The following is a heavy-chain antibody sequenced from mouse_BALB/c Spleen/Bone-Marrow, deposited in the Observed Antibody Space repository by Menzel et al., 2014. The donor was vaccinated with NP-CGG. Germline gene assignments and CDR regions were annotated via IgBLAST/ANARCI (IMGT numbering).Heavy chain of an antibody. CDR2: ISGGGSYT. CDR1: GFTFSNYG. V-gene: IGHV5-9-2*01. Sequence: EVKLMESGGGLVKSGGSLKLSCAASGFTFSNYGMSWVRQNPEKRLEWVATISGGGSYTFYSDSVKGRFTISRDNAKNNLYLQLSSLRSEDTALYYCARHAYYDQTEVSFANWGQGTLVTVSA. J-gene: IGHJ3*01. D-gene: IGHD2-4*01. CDR3: ARHAYYDQTEVSFAN.